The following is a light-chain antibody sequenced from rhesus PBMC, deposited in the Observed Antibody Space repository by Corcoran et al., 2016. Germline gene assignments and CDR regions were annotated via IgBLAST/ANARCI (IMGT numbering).Light chain of an antibody. J-gene: IGKJ2*01. Sequence: DIVMTQSPDSLAVSLGERVTINCKSSQSLLYSSNNKNYLAWYQQKPEQAPKLLIYWATTRESGVPNRFSGSGSGTDFTLTISGLQAEDVAVYYCQQYYSSPYSFGQGTKVEIK. CDR2: WAT. CDR1: QSLLYSSNNKNY. V-gene: IGKV4-1*01. CDR3: QQYYSSPYS.